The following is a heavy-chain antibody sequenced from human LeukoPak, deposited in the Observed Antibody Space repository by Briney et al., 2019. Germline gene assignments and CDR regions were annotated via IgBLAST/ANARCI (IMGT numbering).Heavy chain of an antibody. CDR1: GYTFTSYG. J-gene: IGHJ4*02. CDR3: ARMFGWYSDSSTYSRAFDY. D-gene: IGHD3-22*01. Sequence: GASVKVSCKASGYTFTSYGISWVRQAPGQGLEWMGWISAYNGNTNYAQKLQGRVTMTTDTSTSTAYMELRSLRSDDTAVYYCARMFGWYSDSSTYSRAFDYWGQGTLVTVSS. V-gene: IGHV1-18*01. CDR2: ISAYNGNT.